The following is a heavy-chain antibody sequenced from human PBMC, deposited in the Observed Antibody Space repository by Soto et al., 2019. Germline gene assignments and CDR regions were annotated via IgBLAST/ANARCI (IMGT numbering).Heavy chain of an antibody. CDR1: GYTFTSYD. J-gene: IGHJ6*03. Sequence: ASVKVSCKASGYTFTSYDINWVRQATGQGLEWMGWMNPNSGNTGYAQKFQGRVTMTRNTSISTAYMELSSLRSEDTAVYYCARVAEYSGYEAYYYYYMDVWGKGTTVTVSS. V-gene: IGHV1-8*01. CDR2: MNPNSGNT. D-gene: IGHD5-12*01. CDR3: ARVAEYSGYEAYYYYYMDV.